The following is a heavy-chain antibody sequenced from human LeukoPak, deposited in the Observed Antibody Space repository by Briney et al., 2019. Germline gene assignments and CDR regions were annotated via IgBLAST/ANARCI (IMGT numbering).Heavy chain of an antibody. J-gene: IGHJ3*02. V-gene: IGHV3-66*01. Sequence: GGSLRLSCAASGFTVSSNYMSWVRQAPGKGLEWVSVIYSGGSTYYADSVKGRFTISRDDSKNTLYLQMNRLNTEDTAVYYCITDPGAWQPIWGQGTMVTVSS. CDR1: GFTVSSNY. CDR3: ITDPGAWQPI. CDR2: IYSGGST. D-gene: IGHD3-10*01.